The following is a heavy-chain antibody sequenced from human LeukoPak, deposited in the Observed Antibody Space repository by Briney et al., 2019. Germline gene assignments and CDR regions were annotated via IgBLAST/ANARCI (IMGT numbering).Heavy chain of an antibody. CDR1: GFTFSCYS. CDR3: ARDLDYDFWSGQRAFDI. D-gene: IGHD3-3*01. V-gene: IGHV3-21*01. J-gene: IGHJ3*02. Sequence: GGSLRLSCAASGFTFSCYSMNWVRQAPGKGLEWASSISSSSSYIYYADSVKGRFTISRDNAKNSLYLQMNSLRAEDTAVYYCARDLDYDFWSGQRAFDIWGQGTMVTVSS. CDR2: ISSSSSYI.